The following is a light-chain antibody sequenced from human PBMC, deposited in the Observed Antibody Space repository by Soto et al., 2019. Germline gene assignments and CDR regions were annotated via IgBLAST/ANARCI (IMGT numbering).Light chain of an antibody. CDR2: DAS. CDR3: QQYHTWPIT. J-gene: IGKJ4*01. V-gene: IGKV1-5*01. CDR1: QSISSW. Sequence: DIPMTQSPSTLSASVGDRVTITCRASQSISSWLAWYQQKPGKAPKLLIYDASSLESGVPSRFSGSGSGTEFTLTISSLQPDDFATYYCQQYHTWPITFGGGTKVEIK.